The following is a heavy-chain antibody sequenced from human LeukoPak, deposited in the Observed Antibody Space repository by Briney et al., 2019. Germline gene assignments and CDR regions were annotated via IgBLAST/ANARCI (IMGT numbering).Heavy chain of an antibody. CDR1: GYTFTDYY. V-gene: IGHV1-2*02. CDR2: INPNSGGT. D-gene: IGHD3-3*01. CDR3: ARNTIFGVAYNWFDP. J-gene: IGHJ5*02. Sequence: GASVKVSCKASGYTFTDYYMHWVRQAPGQGLEWMGWINPNSGGTNYAQKFQGRVTMTRDTSISTAYMELSRLRSDDTAVYYCARNTIFGVAYNWFDPWGQGTLVTVSS.